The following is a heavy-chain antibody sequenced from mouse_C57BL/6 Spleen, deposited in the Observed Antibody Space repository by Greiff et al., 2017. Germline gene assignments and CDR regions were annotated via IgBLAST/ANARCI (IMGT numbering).Heavy chain of an antibody. CDR3: ARSYYDYEGDYFDY. Sequence: QVQLQQPGAELVKPGASVKLSCKASGYTFTSYWMHWVKQRPGQGLEWIGMIHPNSGSTNYNEKFKSKATLTVDKSSSTAYMQLSSLTSEDSAVXYCARSYYDYEGDYFDYWGQGTTLTVSS. J-gene: IGHJ2*01. CDR1: GYTFTSYW. CDR2: IHPNSGST. V-gene: IGHV1-64*01. D-gene: IGHD2-4*01.